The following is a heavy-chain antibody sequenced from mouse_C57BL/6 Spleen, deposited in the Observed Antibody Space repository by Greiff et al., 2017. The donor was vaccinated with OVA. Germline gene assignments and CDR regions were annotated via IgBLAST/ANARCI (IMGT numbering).Heavy chain of an antibody. CDR1: AYTFPASW. V-gene: IGHV1-9*01. CDR3: AGPSTTVPYYFDY. J-gene: IGHJ2*01. D-gene: IGHD1-1*01. CDR2: ILPGSGST. Sequence: QVQLQQSGAELMKPGASVRLSCKPTAYTFPASWMGGVKQRPGHGLEWIGDILPGSGSTNYNEKFKGKATFTADTSSNTAYMQLSSLTTEDSAIYYCAGPSTTVPYYFDYWGQGTTLTVSS.